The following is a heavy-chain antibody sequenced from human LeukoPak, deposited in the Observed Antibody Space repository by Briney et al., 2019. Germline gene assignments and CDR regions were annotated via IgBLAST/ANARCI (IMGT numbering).Heavy chain of an antibody. CDR3: ARGMFAFDI. CDR1: GGSISNYY. J-gene: IGHJ3*02. V-gene: IGHV4-59*01. Sequence: PSETLSLTCTVSGGSISNYYWSWIRQPPGKGLEWIGDIYYSGYTNYNPSLKSRVTISVDTSKNQFSLKLTSVTAADTAVYYCARGMFAFDIWGQGTMVTASS. D-gene: IGHD3-10*02. CDR2: IYYSGYT.